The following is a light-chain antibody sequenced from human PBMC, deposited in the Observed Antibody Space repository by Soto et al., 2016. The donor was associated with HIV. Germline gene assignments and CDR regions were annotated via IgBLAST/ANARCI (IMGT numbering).Light chain of an antibody. J-gene: IGLJ2*01. CDR1: DIESRD. Sequence: SYELTQPPSVSVAPGKTARITCGGNDIESRDVNWYQQKPGQAPVLVVYDDTDRPSVIPERFSGSSSGTTVTLTISGVQAEDEADYYCQSADSSGTYRIFGGGTRLTVL. CDR2: DDT. CDR3: QSADSSGTYRI. V-gene: IGLV3-25*03.